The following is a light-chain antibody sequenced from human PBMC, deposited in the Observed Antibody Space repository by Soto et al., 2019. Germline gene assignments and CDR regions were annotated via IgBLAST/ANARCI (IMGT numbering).Light chain of an antibody. V-gene: IGKV3-15*01. CDR2: AAS. J-gene: IGKJ4*01. CDR3: QQYNKWPLT. CDR1: QSARSN. Sequence: EILMTQSPATLSVSPGERATLSCRAIQSARSNLAWYQQKPGQAPWLLIYAASTRATGSPARFSGSGSGTEFTLTISSLQSEDFAVYYCQQYNKWPLTFGGGTKVEIK.